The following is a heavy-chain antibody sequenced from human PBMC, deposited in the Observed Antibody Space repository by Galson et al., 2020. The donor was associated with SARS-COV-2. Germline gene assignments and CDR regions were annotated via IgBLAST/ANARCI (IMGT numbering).Heavy chain of an antibody. J-gene: IGHJ4*02. V-gene: IGHV3-9*01. CDR3: AKDMYSSGWYVLDY. D-gene: IGHD6-19*01. Sequence: GGSLRLSCAASGFTFDDYAMHWVRQAPGKGLEWVSGISWNSGSIGYADSVKGRFTISRDNAKNSLYLQMNSLRAEDTALYYCAKDMYSSGWYVLDYWGQGTLVTVSS. CDR2: ISWNSGSI. CDR1: GFTFDDYA.